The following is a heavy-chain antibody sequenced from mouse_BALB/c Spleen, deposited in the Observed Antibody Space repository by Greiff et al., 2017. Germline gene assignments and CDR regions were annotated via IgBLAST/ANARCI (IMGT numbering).Heavy chain of an antibody. CDR1: GFTFSSYA. CDR3: ARKGNYFDY. CDR2: ISSGGSYT. Sequence: EVKLMESGGGLVKPGGSLKLSCAASGFTFSSYAMSWVRQTPEKRLEWVATISSGGSYTYYPDSVKGRFTISRDNAKNTLYLQMSSLRSEDTAMYYCARKGNYFDYWGQGTTLTVSS. J-gene: IGHJ2*01. V-gene: IGHV5-9-3*01.